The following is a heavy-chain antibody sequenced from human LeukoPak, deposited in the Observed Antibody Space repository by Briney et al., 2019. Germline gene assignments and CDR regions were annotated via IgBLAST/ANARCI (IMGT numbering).Heavy chain of an antibody. V-gene: IGHV4-31*03. CDR1: GGSISSGGYY. CDR2: IYYSGST. CDR3: ARGALVAFDI. J-gene: IGHJ3*02. Sequence: SETLSLTCTVSGGSISSGGYYWSWLRQHPGKGLEWIGYIYYSGSTYYNPSLKSRVTISVDTSKNQFSLKLSSVTAADTAVYYCARGALVAFDIWGQGTMVTVSS. D-gene: IGHD1-26*01.